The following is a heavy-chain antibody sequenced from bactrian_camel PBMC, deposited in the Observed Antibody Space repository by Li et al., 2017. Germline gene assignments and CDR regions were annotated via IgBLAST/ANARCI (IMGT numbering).Heavy chain of an antibody. V-gene: IGHV3S63*01. CDR3: AAPASGGSWYRLAPGCRFGY. Sequence: VQLVESGGGSVQVGGSLRLSCATSGMTNGRYCMGWFRQSPGKEREGIAGIHYSPGRTRYIDSVKGRFTISKDNAKNVFVLQMDKLKPEDTAMYYCAAPASGGSWYRLAPGCRFGYWGQGTQVTVS. J-gene: IGHJ6*01. D-gene: IGHD6*01. CDR1: GMTNGRYC. CDR2: IHYSPGRT.